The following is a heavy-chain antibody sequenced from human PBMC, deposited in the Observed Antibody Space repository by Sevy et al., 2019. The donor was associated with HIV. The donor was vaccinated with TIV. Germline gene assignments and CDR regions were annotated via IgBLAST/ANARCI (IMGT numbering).Heavy chain of an antibody. J-gene: IGHJ4*02. Sequence: GGSLRLSCAASGFTFDDYTMHWVRQAPGKGLEWVSLISWDGGSTYYADSVKGRFTISRDNSKNSLYLQMNSLRTEDTALYYWAKEGGRAFDYWGQGTLVTVSS. D-gene: IGHD3-16*01. CDR2: ISWDGGST. CDR1: GFTFDDYT. V-gene: IGHV3-43*01. CDR3: AKEGGRAFDY.